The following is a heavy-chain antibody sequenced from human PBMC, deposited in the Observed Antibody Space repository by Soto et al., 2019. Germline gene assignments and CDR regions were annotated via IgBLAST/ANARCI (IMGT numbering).Heavy chain of an antibody. CDR2: INPNLGNA. J-gene: IGHJ6*02. CDR1: GATFSSYI. Sequence: GASLKVSFKASGATFSSYIITWVRQPPGQGLEWMGRINPNLGNANYAQKFQGRVTMTRDTSASTAYMELSSLRSEDTAVYYCASVETQRYYYGMDVWGQGTTVTVSS. D-gene: IGHD2-15*01. CDR3: ASVETQRYYYGMDV. V-gene: IGHV1-69*02.